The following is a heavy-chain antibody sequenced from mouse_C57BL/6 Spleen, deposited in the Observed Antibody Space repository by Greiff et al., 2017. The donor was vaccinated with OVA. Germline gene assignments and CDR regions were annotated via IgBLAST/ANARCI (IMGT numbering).Heavy chain of an antibody. CDR3: ADGSLSLYAMDY. D-gene: IGHD2-3*01. Sequence: QVQLQQPGAELVKPGASVKLSCKASGYTFTSYWMHWVKQRPGQGLEWIGMIHPNSGSTNYNEKFKSKATLTVDKSSSTAYMQLSSLTSEDSAVYYCADGSLSLYAMDYWGQGTSVTVSS. CDR2: IHPNSGST. V-gene: IGHV1-64*01. J-gene: IGHJ4*01. CDR1: GYTFTSYW.